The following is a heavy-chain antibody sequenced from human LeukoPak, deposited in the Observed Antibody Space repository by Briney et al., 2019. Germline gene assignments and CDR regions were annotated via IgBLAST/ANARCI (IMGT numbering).Heavy chain of an antibody. V-gene: IGHV3-15*01. CDR2: IKSKKDGGTR. CDR3: TAVRWSGSHDH. J-gene: IGHJ4*02. CDR1: GFTFDDAW. D-gene: IGHD1-26*01. Sequence: GGSLRLSCAVSGFTFDDAWMTWVRQAPGKGLEWVARIKSKKDGGTRDYGAPVKGRFAISIDDSKNTVYLQMSSLKSEDTAVYYCTAVRWSGSHDHWGQGILVTVSS.